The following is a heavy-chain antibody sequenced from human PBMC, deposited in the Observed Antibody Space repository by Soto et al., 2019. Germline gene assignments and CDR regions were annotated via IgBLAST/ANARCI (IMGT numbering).Heavy chain of an antibody. CDR2: IFPADSDT. J-gene: IGHJ6*02. CDR1: GYNFSGYW. CDR3: ARQDRDYYYGMDV. Sequence: GESLKISCKGFGYNFSGYWIAWMRQMPGKGLEWMGIIFPADSDTRYSPSFQGQVTISADKSISTAYLQWSSLKASDTAMYYCARQDRDYYYGMDVWGQGTTVTVSS. D-gene: IGHD2-15*01. V-gene: IGHV5-51*01.